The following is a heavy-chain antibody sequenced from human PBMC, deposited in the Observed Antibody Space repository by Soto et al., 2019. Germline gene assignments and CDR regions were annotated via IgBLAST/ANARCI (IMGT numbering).Heavy chain of an antibody. CDR2: IYSGGST. CDR3: ARTHCSSTSCQPLYYYGMDV. CDR1: GFTVSSNY. J-gene: IGHJ6*02. Sequence: GGSLRLSCAASGFTVSSNYMSWVRQAPGKGLEWVSVIYSGGSTYYADSVEGRFTISRDNSKNTLYLQMNSLRAEDTAVYYCARTHCSSTSCQPLYYYGMDVWGQGTTVTVSS. V-gene: IGHV3-66*01. D-gene: IGHD2-2*01.